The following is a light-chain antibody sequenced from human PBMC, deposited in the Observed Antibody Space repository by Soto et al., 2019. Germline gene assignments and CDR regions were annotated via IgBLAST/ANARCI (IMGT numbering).Light chain of an antibody. J-gene: IGLJ2*01. CDR1: SSDVGGYNY. CDR2: DVS. V-gene: IGLV2-14*01. Sequence: QSALTQPASVSGSPGQSITISCTGTSSDVGGYNYVSWYQQHPGKAPKLMIYDVSNRPSGVSNRFSGSKSGNTASLTISGLQAEDEDEYYYSSYTNSSTLVVFGGGTQLTVL. CDR3: SSYTNSSTLVV.